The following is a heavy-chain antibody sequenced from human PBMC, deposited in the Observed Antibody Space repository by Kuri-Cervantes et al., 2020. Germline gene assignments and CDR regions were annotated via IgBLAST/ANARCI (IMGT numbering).Heavy chain of an antibody. CDR1: GFTFRSYA. V-gene: IGHV3-30*01. D-gene: IGHD2-2*01. CDR3: ARVNTMMAWYQYYYMDV. CDR2: ISSDGSNK. J-gene: IGHJ6*03. Sequence: GESLKISCAASGFTFRSYAIHWVRQAPGKGLEWVAVISSDGSNKYHADSAKGRFTISRNNSQNTLYLQMNSLRAEDTAVYYCARVNTMMAWYQYYYMDVWGKGTTVTVSS.